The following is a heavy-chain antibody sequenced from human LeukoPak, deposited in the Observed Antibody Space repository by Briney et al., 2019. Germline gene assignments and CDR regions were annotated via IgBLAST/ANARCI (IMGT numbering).Heavy chain of an antibody. CDR2: IKDDGSEK. V-gene: IGHV3-7*01. D-gene: IGHD3-22*01. CDR1: ESTFSTYW. Sequence: GGSLRLSCAASESTFSTYWMTWVRQAPGKGLEWVANIKDDGSEKYYVDSVKGRFTISRDNAKNSLYLQMNSLRVEDTAVYYCARESMAVITDWGQGTLVTVSS. J-gene: IGHJ4*02. CDR3: ARESMAVITD.